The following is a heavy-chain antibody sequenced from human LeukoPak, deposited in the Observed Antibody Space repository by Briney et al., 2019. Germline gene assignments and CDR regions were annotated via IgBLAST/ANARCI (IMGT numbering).Heavy chain of an antibody. Sequence: SETLSLTCSVSGGSISSYHWSWIRHPAGKGLEWIGRIYTSGSTNYNPSLKSRVTISVDKSKNQFSLKLNSVTAADTAVYYCARDYRVIYGPEGFDPWGQGTLVTVSS. V-gene: IGHV4-4*07. CDR3: ARDYRVIYGPEGFDP. J-gene: IGHJ5*02. CDR2: IYTSGST. D-gene: IGHD2/OR15-2a*01. CDR1: GGSISSYH.